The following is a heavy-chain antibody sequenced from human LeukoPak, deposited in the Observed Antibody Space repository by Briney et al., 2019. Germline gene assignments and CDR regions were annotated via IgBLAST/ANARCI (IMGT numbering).Heavy chain of an antibody. J-gene: IGHJ4*02. CDR2: INPNSGGT. V-gene: IGHV1-2*02. D-gene: IGHD4-11*01. Sequence: ASVKVSCKASGYTFTGYYMHWVRQAPGQGLEWLGWINPNSGGTNYAQKFQGRVTMTRDTSISTAYMELSRLRSDDTAVYYCATPGGLDNNYIFYYWGQGTLVTVSS. CDR3: ATPGGLDNNYIFYY. CDR1: GYTFTGYY.